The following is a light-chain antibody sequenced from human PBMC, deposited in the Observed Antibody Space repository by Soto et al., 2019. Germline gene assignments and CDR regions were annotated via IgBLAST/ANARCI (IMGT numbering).Light chain of an antibody. J-gene: IGLJ1*01. Sequence: QSVLTQPPSVSGSPGQSVAISCTGTSSDVGSSNGVSWYQQPPGTAHKLMIYGNTNRPSGVPDRFSGSKSGSSASLAITGFQAEDEADYYCQSHDSSLHASVFGTGTKVTVL. CDR2: GNT. CDR3: QSHDSSLHASV. V-gene: IGLV2-18*02. CDR1: SSDVGSSNG.